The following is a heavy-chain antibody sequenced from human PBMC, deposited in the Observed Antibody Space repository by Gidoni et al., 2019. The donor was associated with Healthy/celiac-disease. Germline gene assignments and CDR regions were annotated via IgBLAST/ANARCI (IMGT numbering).Heavy chain of an antibody. V-gene: IGHV3-66*02. CDR3: ARDIREKPYDAFDI. Sequence: EVQLVESGGGLVQPGGSLRLSCAASGFPVSSNYMSWVRQAPGKGLEWVSVIYSGGSTYYADSVKGRFTISRDNSKNTLYLQMNSLRAEDTAVYYCARDIREKPYDAFDIWGQGTMVTVSS. CDR2: IYSGGST. CDR1: GFPVSSNY. J-gene: IGHJ3*02. D-gene: IGHD5-12*01.